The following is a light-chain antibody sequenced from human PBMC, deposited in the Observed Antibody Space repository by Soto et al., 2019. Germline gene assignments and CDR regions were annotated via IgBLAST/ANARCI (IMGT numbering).Light chain of an antibody. CDR2: GNI. CDR3: QSYDVSLTASV. V-gene: IGLV1-40*01. Sequence: QSVLTQPPSVSGAPGQRVTFSCTGSSSNIGAGYDVHWYQQFPGTAPKLLISGNINRPSGIPDRFSGSKSGTSASLAITGLQTEDEADYYCQSYDVSLTASVFGTGTK. J-gene: IGLJ1*01. CDR1: SSNIGAGYD.